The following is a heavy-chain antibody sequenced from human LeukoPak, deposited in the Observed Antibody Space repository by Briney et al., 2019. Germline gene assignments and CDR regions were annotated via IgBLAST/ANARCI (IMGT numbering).Heavy chain of an antibody. CDR3: TRRPSGSYYFDY. D-gene: IGHD3-10*01. CDR2: IDPSDSYT. CDR1: GYSFTTYW. J-gene: IGHJ4*02. V-gene: IGHV5-10-1*01. Sequence: GESLKISCKGSGYSFTTYWISWVRQMPGRGLEWMGRIDPSDSYTNYSPSFQGHVTISADKSIGTAYLQWSSLKASDTAMYYCTRRPSGSYYFDYWGQGTLVTVSS.